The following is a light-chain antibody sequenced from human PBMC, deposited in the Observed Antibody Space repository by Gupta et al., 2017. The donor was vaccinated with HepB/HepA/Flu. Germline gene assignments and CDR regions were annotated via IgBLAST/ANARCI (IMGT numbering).Light chain of an antibody. V-gene: IGLV2-23*02. J-gene: IGLJ2*01. CDR3: CSYTGSSTVV. Sequence: SALTQPASVSGSPGQSITISCTGTGSDIGGYNLVSWYQQHPGKAPKLMIYEVSKRPSGVSNRFSGSKSGNTASLTISGRQAEDEADYYCCSYTGSSTVVFGGGTKLTVL. CDR2: EVS. CDR1: GSDIGGYNL.